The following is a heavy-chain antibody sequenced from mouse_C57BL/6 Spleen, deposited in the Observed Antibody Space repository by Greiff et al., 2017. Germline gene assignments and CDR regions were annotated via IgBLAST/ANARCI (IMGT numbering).Heavy chain of an antibody. D-gene: IGHD1-1*01. Sequence: VQLVESGAELVRPGASVTLSCKASGYTFTDYEMHWVKQTPVHGLEWIGAIDPETGGTAYNQKFKGKAILTADKSSSTAYMELRSLTSEDSAVYYCTRSAYYYGSSYWYFDVWGTGTTVTVSS. CDR1: GYTFTDYE. CDR2: IDPETGGT. CDR3: TRSAYYYGSSYWYFDV. J-gene: IGHJ1*03. V-gene: IGHV1-15*01.